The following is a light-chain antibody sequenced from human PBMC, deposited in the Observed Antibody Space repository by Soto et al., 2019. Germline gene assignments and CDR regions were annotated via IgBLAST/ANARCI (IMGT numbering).Light chain of an antibody. CDR1: QSVSSSY. V-gene: IGKV3-20*01. CDR2: GAS. Sequence: EIVLTQSPGTLSLSPGERATVSCRASQSVSSSYLAWYQQRPAQAPRLLIYGASNRATGIPDRFSGSGSGTAVTLTISSLEPEDFAVYYCQQYGSSPPLPFGGGTKVEIK. CDR3: QQYGSSPPLP. J-gene: IGKJ4*01.